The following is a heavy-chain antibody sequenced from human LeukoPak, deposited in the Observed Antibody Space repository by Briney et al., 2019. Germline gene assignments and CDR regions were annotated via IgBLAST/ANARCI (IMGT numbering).Heavy chain of an antibody. Sequence: ASVKVSCKVSGYTLTELSMHWVRQAPGKGLEWMGGFDPEDGETIYAQKFQGRVTMTEDTSTDTAYMELSSLRSEDTAVYYCATHTPTYYDFWSGYCFDYWGQGTLVTVSS. J-gene: IGHJ4*02. CDR3: ATHTPTYYDFWSGYCFDY. CDR1: GYTLTELS. V-gene: IGHV1-24*01. D-gene: IGHD3-3*01. CDR2: FDPEDGET.